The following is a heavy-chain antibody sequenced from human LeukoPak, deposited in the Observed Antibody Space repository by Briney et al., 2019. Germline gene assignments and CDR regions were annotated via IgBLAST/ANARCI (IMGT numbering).Heavy chain of an antibody. CDR2: INHSGST. Sequence: NPSETLSLTCAVYGGSFSGYYWSWIRQPPGKGLEWIGEINHSGSTNYNPSLKSRVTISVDTSKNQFSLKLSSVTAADTAVYYCARGRGYYYGSGSYWMSYGMDVWGQGTTVTVSS. CDR1: GGSFSGYY. D-gene: IGHD3-10*01. J-gene: IGHJ6*02. CDR3: ARGRGYYYGSGSYWMSYGMDV. V-gene: IGHV4-34*01.